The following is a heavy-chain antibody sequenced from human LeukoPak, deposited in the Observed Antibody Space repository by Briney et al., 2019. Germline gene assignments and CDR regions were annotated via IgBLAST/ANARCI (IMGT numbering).Heavy chain of an antibody. CDR3: AKLGGGYYDSSGYYRGEYYFDY. CDR2: ISWNSGSI. J-gene: IGHJ4*02. D-gene: IGHD3-22*01. CDR1: GFTFDDYA. V-gene: IGHV3-9*01. Sequence: GGSLRLSCAVSGFTFDDYAMHWVRQAPGKGLGWVSGISWNSGSIGYADSVKGRFTISRDNAKNSLYLQMNSLRAEDTALYYCAKLGGGYYDSSGYYRGEYYFDYWGQGTLVTVSS.